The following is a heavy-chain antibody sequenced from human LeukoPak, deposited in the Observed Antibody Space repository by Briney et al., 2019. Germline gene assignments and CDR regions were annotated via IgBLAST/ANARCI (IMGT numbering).Heavy chain of an antibody. V-gene: IGHV3-30*02. CDR2: IRYEGCNK. CDR1: VFIHRRYC. CDR3: AKSRNFSRNAFDI. Sequence: GGTVRLSCASCVFIHRRYCMHGVRQAPGRGLEGVAFIRYEGCNKYYADSVKGRLTISRHNPKHTLYLHMKSLRAKDTDDYDCAKSRNFSRNAFDIWGQGTLVTVSS. J-gene: IGHJ3*02. D-gene: IGHD1-14*01.